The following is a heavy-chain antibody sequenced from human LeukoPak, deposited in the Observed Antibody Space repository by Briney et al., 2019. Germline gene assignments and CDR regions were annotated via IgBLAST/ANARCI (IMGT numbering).Heavy chain of an antibody. D-gene: IGHD1-26*01. CDR2: IVVGSGNT. J-gene: IGHJ6*02. V-gene: IGHV1-58*02. CDR1: RFTFTSSA. Sequence: GASVKVSCKASRFTFTSSAMQWVRQARGQRLEWIGWIVVGSGNTNYAQKFQERVTIARDMSTSTAYMELSSLRSEDTAVYYCAADQGGSYYYYCMDVWGQGTTVSASS. CDR3: AADQGGSYYYYCMDV.